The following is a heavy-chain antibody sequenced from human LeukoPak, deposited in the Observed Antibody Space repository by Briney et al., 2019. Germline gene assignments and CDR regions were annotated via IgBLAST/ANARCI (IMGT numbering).Heavy chain of an antibody. CDR2: INPNSGGT. V-gene: IGHV1-2*02. Sequence: ASVKVSCTASGYTFTGYYMHWVRQAPGQGLEWMGWINPNSGGTNYAQKFQGRVTMTRDTSISTAYMELSRLRSDDTAVYYCAREDDILPRRYGMDVWGQGTTVTVSS. CDR3: AREDDILPRRYGMDV. CDR1: GYTFTGYY. D-gene: IGHD3-9*01. J-gene: IGHJ6*02.